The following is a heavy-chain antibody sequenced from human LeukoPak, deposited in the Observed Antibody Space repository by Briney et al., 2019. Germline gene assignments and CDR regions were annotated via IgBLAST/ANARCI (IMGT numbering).Heavy chain of an antibody. CDR3: ARDVNYRFDY. CDR2: IKSDGSDT. V-gene: IGHV3-74*01. J-gene: IGHJ4*02. CDR1: GFTFSRYW. Sequence: GGSLRLSCVAPGFTFSRYWMHWVRKAPGGGLVWVSRIKSDGSDTTYADSVKGRFTMSRDNTKNTLYLQMNGLRAEDTAVYYCARDVNYRFDYWGQGTLVTVSS. D-gene: IGHD4-11*01.